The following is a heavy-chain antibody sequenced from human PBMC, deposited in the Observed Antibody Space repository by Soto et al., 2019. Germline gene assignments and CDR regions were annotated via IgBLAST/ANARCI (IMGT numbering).Heavy chain of an antibody. Sequence: GGSLRLSCAASGFTFSNYDMSWVRQAPGKGLEWVSGISGSGSSTYYAGSVKDRFTLSRDNSKTTLYLQMNSLRTEDTAVYYCAKCRSSSQTGVIDYWGQGTLVTVSS. CDR3: AKCRSSSQTGVIDY. J-gene: IGHJ4*02. CDR1: GFTFSNYD. V-gene: IGHV3-23*01. CDR2: ISGSGSST. D-gene: IGHD6-13*01.